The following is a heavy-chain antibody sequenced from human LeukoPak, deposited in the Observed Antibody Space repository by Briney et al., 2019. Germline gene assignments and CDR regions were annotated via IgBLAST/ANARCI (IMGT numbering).Heavy chain of an antibody. V-gene: IGHV4-38-2*02. CDR1: GYSIGSGYY. CDR2: IYHSGST. CDR3: ARDPCSSTSCYVNYYYYMDV. Sequence: SETLSLTCAVSGYSIGSGYYWGWIRQPPGKGLEWIGSIYHSGSTYYNPSLKSRVTISVDTSKNQFSLKLSSVTAADTAVYYCARDPCSSTSCYVNYYYYMDVWGKGTTVTVSS. D-gene: IGHD2-2*01. J-gene: IGHJ6*03.